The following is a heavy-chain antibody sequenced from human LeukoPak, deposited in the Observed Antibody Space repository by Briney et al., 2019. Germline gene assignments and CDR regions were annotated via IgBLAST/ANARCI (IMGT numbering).Heavy chain of an antibody. V-gene: IGHV4-30-2*01. Sequence: SETLSLTCAVSGGSISSGGYSWSWIRQPPGKGLEWIGYIYHSGSTYYNPSLKSRVTISVDRSKNQFSLKLSSVTAADTAVYYCARGWELLGYFDYWGQGTLVTVSS. CDR3: ARGWELLGYFDY. CDR2: IYHSGST. D-gene: IGHD1-26*01. CDR1: GGSISSGGYS. J-gene: IGHJ4*02.